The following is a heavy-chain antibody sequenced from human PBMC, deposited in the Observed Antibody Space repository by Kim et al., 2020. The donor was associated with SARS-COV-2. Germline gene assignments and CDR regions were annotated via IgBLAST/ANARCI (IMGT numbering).Heavy chain of an antibody. D-gene: IGHD4-17*01. CDR2: ISSSSSTI. Sequence: GGSLRLSCAASGFTFSSYSMNWVRQAPGKGLEWVSYISSSSSTIYYADSVKGRFTISRANAKNSLYLQMNSLRDEDTAVYYCARGNGDYGDGWFDPWGQGTLVTVSS. V-gene: IGHV3-48*02. CDR3: ARGNGDYGDGWFDP. CDR1: GFTFSSYS. J-gene: IGHJ5*02.